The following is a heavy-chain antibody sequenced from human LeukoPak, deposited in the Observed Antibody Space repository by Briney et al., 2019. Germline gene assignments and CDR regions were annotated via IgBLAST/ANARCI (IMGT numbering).Heavy chain of an antibody. V-gene: IGHV3-23*01. Sequence: QPGGSLKLSCAASGLTFTNYGMTWVRQAPGKGLEWVSSISGSGSDTYYADSVKGRFTISRDNSKNTLCVQMVSLRAEDTAIYYCAGSSGWWAHDYWGQGTLVTVSS. J-gene: IGHJ4*02. CDR3: AGSSGWWAHDY. D-gene: IGHD6-19*01. CDR1: GLTFTNYG. CDR2: ISGSGSDT.